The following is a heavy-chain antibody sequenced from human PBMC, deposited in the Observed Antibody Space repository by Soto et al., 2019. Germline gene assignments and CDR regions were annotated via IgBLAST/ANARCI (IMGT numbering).Heavy chain of an antibody. CDR2: IYSGGST. CDR1: GFTVSSNY. V-gene: IGHV3-53*04. CDR3: TRVPWGIRSYFFDY. Sequence: GGSLRLSCAASGFTVSSNYMSWVRQAPGKGLEWVSVIYSGGSTYYADSVKGRFTISRHNSKNTLYLQMNSLRAEDTALYYRTRVPWGIRSYFFDYWGQGALVTVSS. J-gene: IGHJ4*02. D-gene: IGHD7-27*01.